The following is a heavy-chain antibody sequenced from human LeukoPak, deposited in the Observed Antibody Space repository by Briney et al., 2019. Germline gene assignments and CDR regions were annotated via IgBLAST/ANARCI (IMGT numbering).Heavy chain of an antibody. CDR2: INGDGSTT. V-gene: IGHV3-74*01. Sequence: GGSLRLSCAASGFTFSSYWMHWVRQAPGKGLVWVSRINGDGSTTTYADSVKGRFTISRDNAKNSLHLQVNSLRAEDTAVYYCARRLIYYGMDVWGQGTTVTVSS. D-gene: IGHD3-3*02. J-gene: IGHJ6*02. CDR3: ARRLIYYGMDV. CDR1: GFTFSSYW.